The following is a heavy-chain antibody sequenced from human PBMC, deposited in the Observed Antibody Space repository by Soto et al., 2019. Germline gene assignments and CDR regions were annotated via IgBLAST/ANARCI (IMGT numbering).Heavy chain of an antibody. CDR1: GFTFSSYG. D-gene: IGHD6-25*01. J-gene: IGHJ5*02. Sequence: GGSLRLSCAASGFTFSSYGMHWVRQAPGKGLEWVAVIWYDGSNKYYADSVKGRFTISRDNSKNTLYLQMNSLRAEDTAVYYCARGLRGKGGTPAAFDPWGQGTLVTVSS. V-gene: IGHV3-33*01. CDR2: IWYDGSNK. CDR3: ARGLRGKGGTPAAFDP.